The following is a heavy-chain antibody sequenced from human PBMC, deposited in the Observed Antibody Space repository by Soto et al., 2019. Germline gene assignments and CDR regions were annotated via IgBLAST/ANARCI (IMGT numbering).Heavy chain of an antibody. CDR3: AKEANYDILSGYYFFDY. CDR2: ISGSGGST. J-gene: IGHJ4*02. CDR1: GFTFSSYA. D-gene: IGHD3-9*01. Sequence: GGSLRLSCAASGFTFSSYAMSWVRQAPGKGLEWVSAISGSGGSTYYADSVKGRFTISRVNSKNTLYLQMNSLSAENPAVYYCAKEANYDILSGYYFFDYWGQGTLVTVSS. V-gene: IGHV3-23*01.